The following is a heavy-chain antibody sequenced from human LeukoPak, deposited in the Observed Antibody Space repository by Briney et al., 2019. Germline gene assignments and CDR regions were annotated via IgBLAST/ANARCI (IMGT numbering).Heavy chain of an antibody. J-gene: IGHJ4*02. D-gene: IGHD3-3*01. Sequence: SVKVSCKASGGTFSSYAISWVRQAPGQGLKWMGGIIPIFGTANYAQKFQGRVTITADGSTSTAYMELSSLRSEDTAVYYCARDGGSDYDFWSGYYWWGQGTLVTVSS. CDR3: ARDGGSDYDFWSGYYW. CDR2: IIPIFGTA. CDR1: GGTFSSYA. V-gene: IGHV1-69*01.